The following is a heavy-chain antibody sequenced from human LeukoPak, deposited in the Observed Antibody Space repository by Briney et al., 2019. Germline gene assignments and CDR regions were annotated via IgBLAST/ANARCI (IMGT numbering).Heavy chain of an antibody. V-gene: IGHV4-34*01. D-gene: IGHD7-27*01. CDR2: INYSGST. J-gene: IGHJ4*02. CDR3: ATQDRLGIVRY. Sequence: SETLSLTCAVYGGSFSGYYWSWIRQPPGKGLEWIGEINYSGSTNYNPSLKSRVTISVDTSKNQFSLKLSSVTAADTAVYYCATQDRLGIVRYWGQGTLVTVSS. CDR1: GGSFSGYY.